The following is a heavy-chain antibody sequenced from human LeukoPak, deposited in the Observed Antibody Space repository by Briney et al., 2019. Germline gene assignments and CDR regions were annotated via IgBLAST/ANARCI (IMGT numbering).Heavy chain of an antibody. V-gene: IGHV4-34*01. Sequence: SETLSLTCAVYGGSFSGYYWSWIRQPPGKGLEWIGEINHSGSTNYNPSLKSRVTISVDTSKNQFSLKLSSVTAADTAVYYCARGSLPAARRRWFDPWGQATLVTVSS. CDR1: GGSFSGYY. CDR3: ARGSLPAARRRWFDP. D-gene: IGHD2-2*01. J-gene: IGHJ5*02. CDR2: INHSGST.